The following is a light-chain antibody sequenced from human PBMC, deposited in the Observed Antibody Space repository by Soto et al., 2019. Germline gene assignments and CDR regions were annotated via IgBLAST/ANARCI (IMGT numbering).Light chain of an antibody. Sequence: QSVLTQPRSVSGSPGQSVTISCTGTSSDVGRYDYVSWYQQHPGKAPKLIIYDVSERPSGVPDRFSGSKFGNTASLTISGLQAEDEADYSCCSFAGSYTYVFGTATKLTVL. V-gene: IGLV2-11*01. CDR2: DVS. J-gene: IGLJ1*01. CDR1: SSDVGRYDY. CDR3: CSFAGSYTYV.